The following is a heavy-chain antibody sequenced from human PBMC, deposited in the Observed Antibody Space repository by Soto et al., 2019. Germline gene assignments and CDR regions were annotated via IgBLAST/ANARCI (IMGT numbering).Heavy chain of an antibody. CDR3: ARVFGLRDAFDI. Sequence: PGGSLRLSGAASGFTFSTYCMHWVRQAPGKGLEWVAVIWYDGSNKYYADSVKGRFTISRDNSKNTLYLQMNSLRAEDTAVYYCARVFGLRDAFDIWGQGTMVTVSS. CDR2: IWYDGSNK. CDR1: GFTFSTYC. V-gene: IGHV3-33*01. J-gene: IGHJ3*02. D-gene: IGHD5-12*01.